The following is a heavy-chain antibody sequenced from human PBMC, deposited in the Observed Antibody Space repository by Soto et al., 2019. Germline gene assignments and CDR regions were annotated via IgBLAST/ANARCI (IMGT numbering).Heavy chain of an antibody. J-gene: IGHJ3*02. CDR1: GGSISSYY. CDR3: ARAVVVVAATLDAFDI. Sequence: PSETLSLTCTVSGGSISSYYWSWIRQSPGKGLEWIGYIYYSGSTNYNPSLKSRVTISVDTSKNQFSLKLSSVTAADTAVYYCARAVVVVAATLDAFDIWGQGTMVTVSS. V-gene: IGHV4-59*01. D-gene: IGHD2-15*01. CDR2: IYYSGST.